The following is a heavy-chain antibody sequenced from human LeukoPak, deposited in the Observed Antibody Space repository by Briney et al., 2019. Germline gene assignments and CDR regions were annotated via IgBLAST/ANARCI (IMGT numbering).Heavy chain of an antibody. CDR2: MNPNSGNT. CDR1: GYTFTSYG. D-gene: IGHD5-12*01. CDR3: ARGIYSGYDGPVDY. V-gene: IGHV1-8*02. J-gene: IGHJ4*02. Sequence: ASVKVSCKASGYTFTSYGISWVRQATGQGLEWMGWMNPNSGNTGYAQKFQGRVTMTRNTSISTAYMELSSLRSEDTAVYYCARGIYSGYDGPVDYWGQGTLVTVSS.